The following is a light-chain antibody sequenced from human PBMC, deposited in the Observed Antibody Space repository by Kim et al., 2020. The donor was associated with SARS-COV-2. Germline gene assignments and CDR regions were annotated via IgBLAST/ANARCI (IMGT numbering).Light chain of an antibody. Sequence: SYELTQPPSVSVSPGQTASITCSGDKLGNTYACWYQQKPCQSPVLVIYQDTKRPSGIPERFSGSNSGNTATLTISGTQAMDEADYYCQAWDNSNVVFGGGTQLTVL. CDR1: KLGNTY. CDR2: QDT. V-gene: IGLV3-1*01. CDR3: QAWDNSNVV. J-gene: IGLJ2*01.